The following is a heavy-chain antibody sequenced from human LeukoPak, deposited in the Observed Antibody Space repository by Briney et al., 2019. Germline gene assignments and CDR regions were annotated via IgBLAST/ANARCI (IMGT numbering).Heavy chain of an antibody. CDR3: ASRVRFYYFDY. V-gene: IGHV1-8*02. Sequence: ASVKVSCKASGYTFTSYYMHWVRQATGQGLEWMGWMNPNSGNTGYAQKFQGRVTMTRNTSISTAYMELSSLRSEDTAVYYCASRVRFYYFDYWGQGTLVTVSS. J-gene: IGHJ4*02. CDR2: MNPNSGNT. CDR1: GYTFTSYY. D-gene: IGHD2-21*01.